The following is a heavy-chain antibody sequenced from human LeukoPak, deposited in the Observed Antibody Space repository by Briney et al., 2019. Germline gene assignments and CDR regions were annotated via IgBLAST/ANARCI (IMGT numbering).Heavy chain of an antibody. V-gene: IGHV4-4*07. CDR2: IYTSGST. Sequence: SETLSLTCTVSGGSISSYYWSWIRQPAGKGLGWIGRIYTSGSTNYNPSLKSRVTMSVDTSKNQFSLKLSSVTAADTAVYYCARDLSYCTNGVCYDWYFDLWGRGTLVTVSS. D-gene: IGHD2-8*01. CDR3: ARDLSYCTNGVCYDWYFDL. J-gene: IGHJ2*01. CDR1: GGSISSYY.